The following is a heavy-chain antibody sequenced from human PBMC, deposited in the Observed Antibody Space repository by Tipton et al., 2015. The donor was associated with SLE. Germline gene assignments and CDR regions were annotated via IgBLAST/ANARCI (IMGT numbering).Heavy chain of an antibody. Sequence: TLSLTCAVYGGSFSGYYWSWIRQPPGKGLEWIGEINHSGSTNYNPSLKSRVTISVDTSKNQFSLKLSSVTAADTAVYYCARSSSYYDFWSGSAVDYYYYMDVWGKGTTVTVS. J-gene: IGHJ6*03. CDR1: GGSFSGYY. CDR3: ARSSSYYDFWSGSAVDYYYYMDV. D-gene: IGHD3-3*01. V-gene: IGHV4-34*01. CDR2: INHSGST.